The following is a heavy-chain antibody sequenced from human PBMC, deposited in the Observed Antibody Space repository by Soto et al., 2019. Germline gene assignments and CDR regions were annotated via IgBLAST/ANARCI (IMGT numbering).Heavy chain of an antibody. V-gene: IGHV1-24*01. CDR1: GDSLTELS. CDR3: ATTEIVGATSFDY. Sequence: GTSVKVSCEVCGDSLTELSMHWVRQAPGKGLEWMGGFDPEDGETIYAQKFQGRVTMTEDTSTDTAYMELSSLRSEDTAVYYCATTEIVGATSFDYWGQGTLVTVSS. D-gene: IGHD1-26*01. CDR2: FDPEDGET. J-gene: IGHJ4*02.